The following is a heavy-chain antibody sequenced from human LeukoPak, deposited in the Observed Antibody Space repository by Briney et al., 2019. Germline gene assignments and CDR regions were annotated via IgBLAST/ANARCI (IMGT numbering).Heavy chain of an antibody. CDR1: GGSITNFY. CDR2: IYYSGST. CDR3: ARLSRLTLIRGVTGYHSLDV. V-gene: IGHV4-59*01. D-gene: IGHD3-10*01. J-gene: IGHJ6*04. Sequence: SETLSLTCTVSGGSITNFYWSWIRQPPGGGLEYIGYIYYSGSTNYNPSLKRRLTISVDTSKNQFSLKLNSVSAADTAVYFCARLSRLTLIRGVTGYHSLDVWGKGTKVTVSS.